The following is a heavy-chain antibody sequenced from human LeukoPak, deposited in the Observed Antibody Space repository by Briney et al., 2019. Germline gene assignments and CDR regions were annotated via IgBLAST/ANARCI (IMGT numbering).Heavy chain of an antibody. Sequence: PSETLSLTCTVSGGSISSYYWSWIRQPPGKGLEWIGYIYYSGSTNYNPSLKSRVTISVDTSKNQFSLKLSSVTAADTAVYYCARKGRSVALFHYYMDVWGKGTTVTISS. V-gene: IGHV4-59*01. CDR2: IYYSGST. J-gene: IGHJ6*03. CDR1: GGSISSYY. D-gene: IGHD2-15*01. CDR3: ARKGRSVALFHYYMDV.